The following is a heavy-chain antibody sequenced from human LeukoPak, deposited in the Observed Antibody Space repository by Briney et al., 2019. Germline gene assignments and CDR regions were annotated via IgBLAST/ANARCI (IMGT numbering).Heavy chain of an antibody. J-gene: IGHJ4*02. D-gene: IGHD3-22*01. Sequence: PGGSLRLSCAASGFTFSSSWMTWVRQAPGKGLEWVAVIRPDGSEAAYVDSVIGRFTISRDNAKNSLFLQMISLRVEDTAVYYCARGYYDSSGLVDDWGQGTLVTVSS. CDR2: IRPDGSEA. CDR1: GFTFSSSW. CDR3: ARGYYDSSGLVDD. V-gene: IGHV3-7*04.